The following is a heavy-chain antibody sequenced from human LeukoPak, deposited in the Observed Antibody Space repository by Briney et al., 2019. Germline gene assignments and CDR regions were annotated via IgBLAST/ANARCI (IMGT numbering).Heavy chain of an antibody. CDR3: VGQTGSGLFILQ. V-gene: IGHV4-39*01. CDR2: IYYSGNP. Sequence: SETLSLTCSVSGGSISSRGSYWAWIRQPPGTGLECIRRIYYSGNPYYNASLKSHVSISIDTSKNLFSQKRRSVTDATAVVYSCVGQTGSGLFILQGGQGTLVTVSS. CDR1: GGSISSRGSY. D-gene: IGHD3/OR15-3a*01. J-gene: IGHJ4*02.